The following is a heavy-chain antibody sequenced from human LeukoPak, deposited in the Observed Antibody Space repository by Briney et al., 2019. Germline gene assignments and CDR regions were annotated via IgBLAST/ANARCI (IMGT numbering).Heavy chain of an antibody. CDR3: TTDYYDTCGYCGLF. CDR1: GFTFNNAW. CDR2: IKRKTDGVTA. V-gene: IGHV3-15*01. D-gene: IGHD3-22*01. Sequence: PGRSLRLSCAASGFTFNNAWMSWVRQAPGKGLEWAGRIKRKTDGVTADYAAPGRGRFTISRDDSTNTLYLQMNSLKTEDTAVYYYTTDYYDTCGYCGLFWGQGTLVTVSS. J-gene: IGHJ4*02.